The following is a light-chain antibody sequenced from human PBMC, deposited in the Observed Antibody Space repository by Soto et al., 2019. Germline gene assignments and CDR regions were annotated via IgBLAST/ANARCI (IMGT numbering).Light chain of an antibody. CDR2: DVS. V-gene: IGLV2-14*01. CDR1: SSDVGGYNY. J-gene: IGLJ1*01. Sequence: QSALTQPASVSGSPGQSITISCTGTSSDVGGYNYVSWYQQHPGKAPKLMIYDVSNRPSGVSNRFSGSKSGNTASLTISELQAKNEADYYCSSYTSSSTPFYVFGTGTKVXVL. CDR3: SSYTSSSTPFYV.